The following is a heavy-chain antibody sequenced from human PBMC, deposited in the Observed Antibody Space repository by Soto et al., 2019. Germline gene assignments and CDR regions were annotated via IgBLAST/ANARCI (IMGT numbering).Heavy chain of an antibody. CDR3: ATLGTYYYDSSGP. D-gene: IGHD3-22*01. CDR1: GFTFSDYY. CDR2: ISSSGSTI. Sequence: PWGSLRLSCAASGFTFSDYYIIFSRHSPGKGLEWVSYISSSGSTIYYADSVKGRFTISRDNAKNSLYLQMNSLRAEDTAVYYCATLGTYYYDSSGPWGQGTLVTVSS. V-gene: IGHV3-11*01. J-gene: IGHJ5*02.